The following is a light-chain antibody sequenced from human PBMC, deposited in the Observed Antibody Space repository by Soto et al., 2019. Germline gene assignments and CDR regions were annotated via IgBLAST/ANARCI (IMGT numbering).Light chain of an antibody. CDR3: QQSYSTLWT. CDR1: QSVTTR. Sequence: IVLTQSPGTLSLPPGERVTLSCRASQSVTTRLAWYQHKPGQAPRLLMSGASSRASGVPVRFSGSGSGTDFTLTISRLEPEDFATYYCQQSYSTLWTFGQGTKVDIK. CDR2: GAS. V-gene: IGKV3-20*01. J-gene: IGKJ1*01.